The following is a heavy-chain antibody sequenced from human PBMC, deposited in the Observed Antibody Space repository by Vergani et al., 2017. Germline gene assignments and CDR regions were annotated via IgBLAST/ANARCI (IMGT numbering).Heavy chain of an antibody. J-gene: IGHJ5*02. V-gene: IGHV1-2*02. CDR3: ARDRLTVVRGGLLRAAPYNWFDP. Sequence: QVQLVQSGAEVKKPGSSVKVSCKASGYTFTGYYMHWVRQAPGQGLEWMGWINPNSGGTNYAQKFQGRVTMTRDTSISTAYMELGRLRSDDTAVYYCARDRLTVVRGGLLRAAPYNWFDPWGQGTLVTVSS. D-gene: IGHD3-10*01. CDR1: GYTFTGYY. CDR2: INPNSGGT.